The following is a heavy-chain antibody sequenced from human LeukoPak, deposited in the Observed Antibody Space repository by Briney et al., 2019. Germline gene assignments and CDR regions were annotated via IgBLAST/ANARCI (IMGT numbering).Heavy chain of an antibody. CDR2: INPNTGGT. CDR3: ARVGDGLNDGFDI. D-gene: IGHD5-24*01. V-gene: IGHV1-2*06. J-gene: IGHJ3*02. CDR1: GYTFTGYY. Sequence: ASVKVSCKASGYTFTGYYMHWVRQAPGQGLEWMGRINPNTGGTNYAQNFQGSVTMTRDTSITTVYMELSGLRSDDTAVYYCARVGDGLNDGFDIWGQGTMVTVSS.